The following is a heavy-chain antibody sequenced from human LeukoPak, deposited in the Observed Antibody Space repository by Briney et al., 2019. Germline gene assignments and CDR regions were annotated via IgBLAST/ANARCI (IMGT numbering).Heavy chain of an antibody. CDR2: IYTSGST. Sequence: SQTLSLTCTVSGGSISSGSYYWSWIRQPAGKGLEWIGRIYTSGSTNYNPSLKSRVTISVDTSKNQFSLKLSSVTAADTAVYYCARRSRVLSSAGWFDPWGQGTLVTVSS. J-gene: IGHJ5*02. V-gene: IGHV4-61*02. CDR3: ARRSRVLSSAGWFDP. D-gene: IGHD6-13*01. CDR1: GGSISSGSYY.